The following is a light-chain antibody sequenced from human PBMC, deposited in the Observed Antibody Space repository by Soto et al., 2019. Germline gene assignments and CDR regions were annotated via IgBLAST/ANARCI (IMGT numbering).Light chain of an antibody. CDR1: QDIRND. CDR3: QQYNTYSRM. V-gene: IGKV1-5*03. CDR2: KAS. J-gene: IGKJ1*01. Sequence: DIRMTQSPSSLSASVGDRVTITCRASQDIRNDLGWYQQKPGRAPRRLIYKASSLESGVPSRFSGSGSGTEFTLTISRLQPDDFATYYCQQYNTYSRMFGQGTKVDIK.